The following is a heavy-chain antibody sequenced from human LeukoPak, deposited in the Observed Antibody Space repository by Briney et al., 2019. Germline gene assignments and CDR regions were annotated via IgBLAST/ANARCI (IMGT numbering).Heavy chain of an antibody. Sequence: PSETLSLTCTVSGGSISSYYWSWIRQSAGKGLEWIGRIYTSGSTNYNPSLKSRVTMSVDTSKNQFSLKLSSVTAADTAVYYCARSQRIVVVPAAIVDYYYYMDAWGKGTTVTVSS. J-gene: IGHJ6*03. D-gene: IGHD2-2*01. V-gene: IGHV4-4*07. CDR2: IYTSGST. CDR1: GGSISSYY. CDR3: ARSQRIVVVPAAIVDYYYYMDA.